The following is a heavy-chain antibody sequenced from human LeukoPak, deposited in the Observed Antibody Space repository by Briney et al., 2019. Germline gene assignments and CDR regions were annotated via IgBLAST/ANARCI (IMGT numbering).Heavy chain of an antibody. CDR2: ISWDAGRT. Sequence: GGSLRLSCAASGFTFDDYTMHWVRQAPGKGLEWVSLISWDAGRTYYADSVKGRFTISRDNAKNSLYLQMNSLRAEDTAVYYCARGVNWNEPRMDVWGQGTTVTVSS. V-gene: IGHV3-43*01. D-gene: IGHD1-20*01. CDR1: GFTFDDYT. CDR3: ARGVNWNEPRMDV. J-gene: IGHJ6*02.